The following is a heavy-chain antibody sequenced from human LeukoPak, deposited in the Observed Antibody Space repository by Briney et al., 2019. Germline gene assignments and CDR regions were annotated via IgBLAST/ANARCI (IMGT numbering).Heavy chain of an antibody. Sequence: ASVKVSCKASGYTFTTFYIHWVRQAPGQGLEWRGIMNPSGGTTTYAQKFQGRVTMTRDTSTSTLYMELSSLRSEDTAVYYCARALVPGAYYGMDVWGQGTTVTVSS. CDR2: MNPSGGTT. CDR1: GYTFTTFY. CDR3: ARALVPGAYYGMDV. D-gene: IGHD2-8*02. J-gene: IGHJ6*02. V-gene: IGHV1-46*01.